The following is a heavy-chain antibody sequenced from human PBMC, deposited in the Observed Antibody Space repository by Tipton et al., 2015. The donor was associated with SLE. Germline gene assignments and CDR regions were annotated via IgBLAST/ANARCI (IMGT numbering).Heavy chain of an antibody. CDR3: ARDLAARGGHYFDY. J-gene: IGHJ4*02. CDR1: GGSISSYY. D-gene: IGHD6-6*01. V-gene: IGHV4-59*01. Sequence: TLSLTCTVSGGSISSYYWSWIRQPPGKGLEWIGYIYYSGSTNYNPSLKSRVTISVDTSKNQFSLKLSSVTAADTAVYYCARDLAARGGHYFDYWGQGTLVIVSS. CDR2: IYYSGST.